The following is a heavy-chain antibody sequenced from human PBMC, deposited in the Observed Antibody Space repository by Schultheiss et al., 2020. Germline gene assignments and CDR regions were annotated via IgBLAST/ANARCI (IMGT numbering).Heavy chain of an antibody. CDR2: TYYRSKWYN. CDR1: GDSVSSNSAA. CDR3: ARGPPESTVYNWFDP. J-gene: IGHJ5*02. V-gene: IGHV6-1*01. D-gene: IGHD4-17*01. Sequence: SQTLSRTCAISGDSVSSNSAAWNWIRQSPSRGLEWLGRTYYRSKWYNDYAVSVKSRITINPDTSKNQFSLQLNSVAPEDTAVYYCARGPPESTVYNWFDPWGQGTMVTVSS.